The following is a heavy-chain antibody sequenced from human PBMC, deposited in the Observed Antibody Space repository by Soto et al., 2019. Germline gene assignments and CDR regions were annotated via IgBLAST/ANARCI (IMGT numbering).Heavy chain of an antibody. CDR3: ARSFLVQLASYYYYGMDV. CDR2: IIPIFGTA. J-gene: IGHJ6*02. CDR1: GGTFSSYA. Sequence: ASVKVSCKASGGTFSSYAISWVRQAPGQGLEWMGGIIPIFGTANYAQKFQGRVTITADESTSTAYMELSSLRSEDTAVYYCARSFLVQLASYYYYGMDVWGQGTTVTVSS. V-gene: IGHV1-69*13. D-gene: IGHD3-3*02.